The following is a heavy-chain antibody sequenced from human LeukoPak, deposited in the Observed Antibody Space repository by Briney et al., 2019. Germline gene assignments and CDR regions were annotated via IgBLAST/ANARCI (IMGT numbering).Heavy chain of an antibody. J-gene: IGHJ4*02. CDR2: ISGSGGST. V-gene: IGHV3-23*01. CDR3: ARERIVGATYDY. Sequence: GGSLRLSCAASGFTFSSYAMSWVRQAPGKGLEWVSAISGSGGSTYYADSVKGRFTISRDNAKNSLYLQMNSLRAEDTAVYYCARERIVGATYDYWGQGTLVTVSP. CDR1: GFTFSSYA. D-gene: IGHD1-26*01.